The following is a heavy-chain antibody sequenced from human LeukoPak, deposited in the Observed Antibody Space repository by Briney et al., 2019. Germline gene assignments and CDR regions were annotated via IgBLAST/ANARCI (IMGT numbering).Heavy chain of an antibody. CDR1: GFTFSSYA. J-gene: IGHJ4*02. CDR2: ISSNGGST. V-gene: IGHV3-64*01. D-gene: IGHD2-15*01. CDR3: ARLGLAAGLGPPHFDY. Sequence: PGGSLRLSWAASGFTFSSYATHWVRQAPGKGLEYVSAISSNGGSTYYANSVKGRFTISRDNSKNTLYLQMGSLRAEDMAVCYCARLGLAAGLGPPHFDYWGQGTLVTVSS.